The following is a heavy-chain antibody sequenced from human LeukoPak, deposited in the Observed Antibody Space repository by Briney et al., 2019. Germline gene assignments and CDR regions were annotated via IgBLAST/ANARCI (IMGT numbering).Heavy chain of an antibody. J-gene: IGHJ4*02. D-gene: IGHD1-26*01. Sequence: GGSLRLSCAASGFTFSSYAMSWVRQAPGKGLEWVSAIGGSGGSTYYADSVKGRFTISRDNSKNTLYLQMNSLRAEDTAVYYCAREYSGSYAFGYWGQGTLVTVSS. CDR1: GFTFSSYA. V-gene: IGHV3-23*01. CDR3: AREYSGSYAFGY. CDR2: IGGSGGST.